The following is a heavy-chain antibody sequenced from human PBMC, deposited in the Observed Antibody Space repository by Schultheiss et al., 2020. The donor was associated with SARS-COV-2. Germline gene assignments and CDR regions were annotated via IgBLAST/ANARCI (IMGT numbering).Heavy chain of an antibody. V-gene: IGHV1-18*01. Sequence: ASVKVSCKASGGTFSSYAISWVRQAPGQGLEWMGWISAYNGNTNYAQKLQGRVTMTRNTSISTAYMELSSLRSEDTAVYYCAREKYPGIAVAGPGRDYWGQGTLVTVSS. CDR3: AREKYPGIAVAGPGRDY. D-gene: IGHD6-19*01. CDR2: ISAYNGNT. CDR1: GGTFSSYA. J-gene: IGHJ4*02.